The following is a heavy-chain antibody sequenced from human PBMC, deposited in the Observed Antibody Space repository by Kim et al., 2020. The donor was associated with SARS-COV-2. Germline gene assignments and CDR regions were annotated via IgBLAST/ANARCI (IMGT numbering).Heavy chain of an antibody. CDR3: ARDGLAVAGTD. J-gene: IGHJ4*02. V-gene: IGHV3-66*01. CDR2: IYSGGST. CDR1: GFTVSSNY. D-gene: IGHD6-19*01. Sequence: GGSLRLSCAASGFTVSSNYMSWVRQAPGKGLDWVSVIYSGGSTFSADSVKGRLTISRDSSKNTLYLQMNSLRAEDTAVYYCARDGLAVAGTDWGQGTLVTV.